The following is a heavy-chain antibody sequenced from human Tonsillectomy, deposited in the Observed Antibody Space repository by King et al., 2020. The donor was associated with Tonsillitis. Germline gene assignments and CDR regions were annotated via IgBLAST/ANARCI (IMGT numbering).Heavy chain of an antibody. J-gene: IGHJ3*02. V-gene: IGHV5-51*01. Sequence: QLVQSGAEVKKPGECLKISCKGAGYSFTHYWIGCVRQMPGKGLEWSGIIYPGDSATRYSPSFQGQGTIPADKPIRTAYLQWSSLKASDTAMYYCARHLFGAHDAFDIWGQGTMVTVSS. CDR1: GYSFTHYW. CDR3: ARHLFGAHDAFDI. D-gene: IGHD3-10*02. CDR2: IYPGDSAT.